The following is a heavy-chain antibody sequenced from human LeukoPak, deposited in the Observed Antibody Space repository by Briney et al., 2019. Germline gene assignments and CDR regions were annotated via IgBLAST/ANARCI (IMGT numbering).Heavy chain of an antibody. V-gene: IGHV3-30*04. D-gene: IGHD3-22*01. Sequence: GGSLRLSCEASGFTFSNHAMHWIRQAPGKGLEWVALIYYDGDKKYYAESLQGRFTISRDNSKNTVYLEMDSLRGEDTAVYYCERDYYYDSSGYYYNYMDVWGKGTTVTVPS. CDR3: ERDYYYDSSGYYYNYMDV. CDR2: IYYDGDKK. CDR1: GFTFSNHA. J-gene: IGHJ6*03.